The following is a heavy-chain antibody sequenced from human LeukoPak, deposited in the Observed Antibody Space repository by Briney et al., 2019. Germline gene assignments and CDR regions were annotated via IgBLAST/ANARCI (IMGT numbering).Heavy chain of an antibody. V-gene: IGHV3-21*01. CDR3: ARGGNGYSGTDAFDI. CDR2: ISSSSSYI. D-gene: IGHD5-24*01. J-gene: IGHJ3*02. Sequence: GGSLRLSCAASGFTFSSYSMNWVRQAPGEGLEWVSSISSSSSYIYYADSVKGRFTISRDNAKNSLYLQMNSLRAEDTAVYYCARGGNGYSGTDAFDIWGQGTMVTVSS. CDR1: GFTFSSYS.